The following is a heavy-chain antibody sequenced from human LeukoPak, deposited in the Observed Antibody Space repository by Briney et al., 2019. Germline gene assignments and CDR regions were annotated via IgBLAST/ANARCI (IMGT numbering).Heavy chain of an antibody. D-gene: IGHD3-9*01. Sequence: PGGSLRLSCAASGFTVSSNYMSWVRQAPGKGLEWVSFIYGGGSTYYADSVKGRFTISRDNSKNTLYLQMNSLRAEDTAVYYCARGRGDILTGYALLDPWGQGTLVTVSS. CDR3: ARGRGDILTGYALLDP. CDR1: GFTVSSNY. J-gene: IGHJ5*02. CDR2: IYGGGST. V-gene: IGHV3-66*01.